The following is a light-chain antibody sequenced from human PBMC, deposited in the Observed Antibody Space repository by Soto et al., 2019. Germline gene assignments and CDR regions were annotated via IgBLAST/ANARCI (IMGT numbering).Light chain of an antibody. J-gene: IGKJ2*01. V-gene: IGKV1-39*01. CDR3: QQSYRSPYT. CDR2: AAS. Sequence: IQLTQSPSSLSASVGDRVTVTCRASQSINIYLNWYQQKPGKAPTLLIYAASSLQSGVPSRFSGGGSRTDFTLNISSLQTEDFATYYGQQSYRSPYTFCQGTKLEI. CDR1: QSINIY.